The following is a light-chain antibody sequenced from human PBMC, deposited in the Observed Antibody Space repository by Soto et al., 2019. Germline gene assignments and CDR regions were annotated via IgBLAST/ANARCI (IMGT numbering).Light chain of an antibody. V-gene: IGKV1-39*01. CDR3: QQSHGSPRT. CDR2: AAS. CDR1: QSIITY. Sequence: DIQMTQSPSSLSASVGDRVTITCRASQSIITYLNWYQQKPGKAPKLLILAASNLQSGVPSRFSGSGSGTDFTLSITTLQPEDFATYYCQQSHGSPRTFGGGTKVDIK. J-gene: IGKJ4*01.